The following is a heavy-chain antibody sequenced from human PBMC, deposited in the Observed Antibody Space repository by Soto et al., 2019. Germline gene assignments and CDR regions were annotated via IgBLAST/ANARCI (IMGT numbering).Heavy chain of an antibody. D-gene: IGHD3-3*01. CDR2: INPRGGIT. CDR3: VRMSIFTWSDAFDI. Sequence: QVELVQSGAEVKKPGASVKVSCKAAGYTFTSYYMHWVRQAPGQGLEWMGFINPRGGITTYAQKFQARVTMASDTSTSTVYMQWPTLNSDDTAVYYCVRMSIFTWSDAFDIGGQGTMVTVSA. CDR1: GYTFTSYY. V-gene: IGHV1-46*01. J-gene: IGHJ3*02.